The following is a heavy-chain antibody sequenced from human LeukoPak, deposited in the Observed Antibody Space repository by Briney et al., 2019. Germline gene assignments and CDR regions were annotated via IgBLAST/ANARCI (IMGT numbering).Heavy chain of an antibody. V-gene: IGHV1-8*01. Sequence: GASVKVSCKASGYTFTSYDINWVRQATGQGLEWMGWMNPSSGNTGYAQKFQGRVTMTRNTSISSAYMELSSLRSEDTAVYYCARVGLRFRGGYFDYWGQGTLVTVSS. CDR2: MNPSSGNT. D-gene: IGHD5-12*01. CDR1: GYTFTSYD. J-gene: IGHJ4*02. CDR3: ARVGLRFRGGYFDY.